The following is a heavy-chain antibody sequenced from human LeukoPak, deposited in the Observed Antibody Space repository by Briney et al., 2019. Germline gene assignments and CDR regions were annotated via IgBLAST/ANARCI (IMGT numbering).Heavy chain of an antibody. CDR1: GGSFSGYY. V-gene: IGHV4-34*01. CDR3: ASYYMIVVGNGMDV. Sequence: PSETLSLTCAVYGGSFSGYYWSWIRQPPGKGLEWIGEINHSGSTNYNPSLKSRVTISVDTSKNQFSLKLSSVTAADTAVYYRASYYMIVVGNGMDVWGQGTTVTVSS. D-gene: IGHD3-22*01. J-gene: IGHJ6*02. CDR2: INHSGST.